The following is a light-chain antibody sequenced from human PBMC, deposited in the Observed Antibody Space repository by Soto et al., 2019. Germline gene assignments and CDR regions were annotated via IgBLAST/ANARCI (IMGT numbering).Light chain of an antibody. V-gene: IGKV3-20*01. Sequence: IVLSQSPGTLSLSPGERATVSCRASQSVSSYYLAWYQQKPGQAPRLLIYGASSRATGIPDRFSGSGSGTDFTLTISRLEPEDFAVYYCQQYDRPTGTFGQGTKV. J-gene: IGKJ1*01. CDR1: QSVSSYY. CDR2: GAS. CDR3: QQYDRPTGT.